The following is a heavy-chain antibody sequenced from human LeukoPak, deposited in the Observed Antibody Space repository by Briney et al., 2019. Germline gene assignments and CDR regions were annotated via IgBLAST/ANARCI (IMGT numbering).Heavy chain of an antibody. CDR2: VNHRGMT. D-gene: IGHD3-16*01. CDR1: GGSFTGYH. Sequence: SETLSLTCAVYGGSFTGYHWNWIRQAPGKGLQWIGEVNHRGMTNYNPSLKSRVIISADTSKNQFSLKLKSVTAADTAMYYCARDPTSAISVPYYFDDWGQGTLVTVSS. J-gene: IGHJ4*02. V-gene: IGHV4-34*01. CDR3: ARDPTSAISVPYYFDD.